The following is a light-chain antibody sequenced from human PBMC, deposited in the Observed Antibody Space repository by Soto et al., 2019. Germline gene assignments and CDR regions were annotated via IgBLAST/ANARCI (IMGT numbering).Light chain of an antibody. CDR3: CSYTCLSTVV. Sequence: QAVLTQPASVSGSPGQSITISCTGTSSDVGGYNHVSWYQHSPGKAPKLILFAVSDRPSGVSHRFSGSKSGNTASLTISGLQAEDEADYYCCSYTCLSTVVFGRGTKLTVL. CDR2: AVS. V-gene: IGLV2-14*01. CDR1: SSDVGGYNH. J-gene: IGLJ2*01.